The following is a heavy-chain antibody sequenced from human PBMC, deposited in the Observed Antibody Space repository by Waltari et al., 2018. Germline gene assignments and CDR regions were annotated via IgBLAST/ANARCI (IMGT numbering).Heavy chain of an antibody. J-gene: IGHJ4*02. CDR3: ARIQFYDNNDYRFFDY. CDR1: GYNFYDYG. V-gene: IGHV3-20*04. Sequence: EVHLVDSGGSMVRPGGSLRLSCVASGYNFYDYGMSWVRQVPGKGLEWVSGITWDGGDTGYADSVKGRFTISRDNAKNSLFLQMNSLRAEDTALYFCARIQFYDNNDYRFFDYWGQGTLVTVSS. D-gene: IGHD3-22*01. CDR2: ITWDGGDT.